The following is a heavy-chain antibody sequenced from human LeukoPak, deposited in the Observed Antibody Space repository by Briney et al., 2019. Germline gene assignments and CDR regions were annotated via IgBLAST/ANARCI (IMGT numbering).Heavy chain of an antibody. Sequence: GGSLRLSCAASGFTFDDYGLIWVRQVPGKGLEWVSYITWNGDSTAYADSVKGRFTISRDNSKSTVYLQMNSLRAEDTAVFYCAKSWGVEYSSGFYIGVDYWGQGTLVTVSS. CDR3: AKSWGVEYSSGFYIGVDY. J-gene: IGHJ4*02. V-gene: IGHV3-20*04. D-gene: IGHD3-22*01. CDR2: ITWNGDST. CDR1: GFTFDDYG.